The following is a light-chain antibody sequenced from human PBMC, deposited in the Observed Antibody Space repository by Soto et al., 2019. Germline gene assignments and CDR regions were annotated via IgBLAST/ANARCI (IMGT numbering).Light chain of an antibody. CDR1: QSLLDSDDGNTY. CDR2: TVS. CDR3: MQRTEFPST. V-gene: IGKV2-40*01. J-gene: IGKJ4*01. Sequence: EIVMTQTPLSLPVTPGEPASISCRSSQSLLDSDDGNTYLDWYVQKPGQSPQLLIYTVSYRASGVPDRFSGSGSGTDFTLKISRVEAEDVGVYYCMQRTEFPSTFXGGTKVDIK.